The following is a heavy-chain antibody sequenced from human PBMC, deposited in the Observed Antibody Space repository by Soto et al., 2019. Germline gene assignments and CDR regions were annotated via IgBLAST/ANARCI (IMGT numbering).Heavy chain of an antibody. CDR3: ARDKITGLFDY. Sequence: QVQLQQWGAGLLKPSETLSLTCAVYGGSFSGYYWTWIRQPPGTGLEWIGEINHSGSTHYNPSLKSRVTISVDTSKNQLSLKLTSVTAADTAVYYCARDKITGLFDYWGQGTLVTVSS. CDR2: INHSGST. V-gene: IGHV4-34*01. D-gene: IGHD2-8*02. J-gene: IGHJ4*02. CDR1: GGSFSGYY.